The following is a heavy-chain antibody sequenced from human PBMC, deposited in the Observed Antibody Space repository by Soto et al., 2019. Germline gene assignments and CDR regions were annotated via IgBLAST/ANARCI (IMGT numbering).Heavy chain of an antibody. J-gene: IGHJ6*02. Sequence: QVQLVQSGAEVKKPGASVKVSCKASGYTFTSYAMHWVRQAPGQRLEWMGWINAGNGNTKYSQKFQGRVTITRDTSAXRAXMXRSSLRSEDTAVYYCARDSSYYGSGSYYSPYYGMDVWGQGTTVTVSS. D-gene: IGHD3-10*01. CDR3: ARDSSYYGSGSYYSPYYGMDV. CDR2: INAGNGNT. CDR1: GYTFTSYA. V-gene: IGHV1-3*01.